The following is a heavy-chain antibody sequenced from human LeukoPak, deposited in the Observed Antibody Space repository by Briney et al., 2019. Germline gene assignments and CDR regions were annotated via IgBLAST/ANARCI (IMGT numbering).Heavy chain of an antibody. CDR3: AKDLDMTFDY. V-gene: IGHV3-23*01. D-gene: IGHD3-9*01. CDR2: ISGSGGST. CDR1: GFTFSSYA. Sequence: GGSLRLSCAASGFTFSSYAMSWVRQAPGMGLVWVSAISGSGGSTYYADSVKGRFTISRDNSKNTLYLQMNSLRAEDTAVYYCAKDLDMTFDYWGQGTLVTVSS. J-gene: IGHJ4*02.